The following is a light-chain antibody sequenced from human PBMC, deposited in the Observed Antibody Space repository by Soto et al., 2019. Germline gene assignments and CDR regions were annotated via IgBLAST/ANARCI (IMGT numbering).Light chain of an antibody. Sequence: EMVMTQSPATLSVSPGARATLSCRASQSVSSNLAWYQQKPGQAPRLLIYGASTRATGIPARFSGSGSGTEFTLPISSLQSEDFAVYYCQQHNAWPWTFGQGTKVEIK. CDR3: QQHNAWPWT. J-gene: IGKJ1*01. V-gene: IGKV3-15*01. CDR2: GAS. CDR1: QSVSSN.